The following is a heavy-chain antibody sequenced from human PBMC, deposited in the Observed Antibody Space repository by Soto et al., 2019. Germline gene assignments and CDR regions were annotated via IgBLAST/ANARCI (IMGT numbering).Heavy chain of an antibody. CDR3: AMSTRYYFDY. J-gene: IGHJ4*02. CDR1: GGTFSSYA. D-gene: IGHD3-16*01. CDR2: VIPIFGTA. Sequence: ASVKVSCKASGGTFSSYAISWVRQAPGQGLEWMGGVIPIFGTANYAQKFQGRVTITADESTSTAYMELSSLRSEDTAVYYCAMSTRYYFDYWGQGTLLTVSS. V-gene: IGHV1-69*13.